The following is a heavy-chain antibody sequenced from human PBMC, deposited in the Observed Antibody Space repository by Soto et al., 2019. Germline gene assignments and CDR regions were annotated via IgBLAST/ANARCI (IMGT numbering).Heavy chain of an antibody. V-gene: IGHV3-7*03. CDR1: GFTFSSYW. Sequence: LRLSCAASGFTFSSYWMSWVRQAPGKGLEWVANIKQDGSEKYYVDSVKGRFTISRDNAKNSLYLQMNSLRAEDTAVYYCATDSSSGYSHFDYWGQGTLVTVSS. CDR2: IKQDGSEK. CDR3: ATDSSSGYSHFDY. D-gene: IGHD3-22*01. J-gene: IGHJ4*02.